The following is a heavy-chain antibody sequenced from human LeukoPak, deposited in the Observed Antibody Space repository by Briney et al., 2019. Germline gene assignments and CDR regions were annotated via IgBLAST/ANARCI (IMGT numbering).Heavy chain of an antibody. CDR2: IYYRGST. V-gene: IGHV4-31*03. D-gene: IGHD2-2*01. CDR1: GGSISSGGYY. J-gene: IGHJ6*03. Sequence: SETLSLTCTVSGGSISSGGYYWSWIRQHPGKGLEWIGYIYYRGSTYYNPSLKSRVTISVDTSKNQFSLKLSSVTAADTAVYYCAAQVVPAAIPYYYYYMDVWGKGTTVTVSS. CDR3: AAQVVPAAIPYYYYYMDV.